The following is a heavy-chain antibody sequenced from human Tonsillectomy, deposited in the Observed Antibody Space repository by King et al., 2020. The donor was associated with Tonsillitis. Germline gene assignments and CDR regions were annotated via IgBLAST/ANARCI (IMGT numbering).Heavy chain of an antibody. J-gene: IGHJ3*02. CDR3: SIPPYI. CDR2: IYYSGST. V-gene: IGHV4-30-4*01. CDR1: GDSIRSDDYY. Sequence: VQLQESGPRLVKPSQTLSLTCTVSGDSIRSDDYYWRWIRQPPGKGLEWIGYIYYSGSTYYNPSPKSRVSISMETSKNQFSLNLSSVTAADTAVYYCSIPPYIWGQGTMVTVSS.